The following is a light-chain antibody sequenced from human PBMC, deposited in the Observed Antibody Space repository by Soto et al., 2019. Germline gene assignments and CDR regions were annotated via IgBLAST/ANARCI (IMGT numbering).Light chain of an antibody. V-gene: IGKV3-11*01. Sequence: EIVLTQSPATLSLSPGERATLSCRASQSVSSYLAWYQQKPGQAPRLLIYDASSRATGILARFSGSGSGTDFTLTISSLEPEDFAVYYCQQRSNWPSFGGGTKVEIK. CDR1: QSVSSY. J-gene: IGKJ4*01. CDR3: QQRSNWPS. CDR2: DAS.